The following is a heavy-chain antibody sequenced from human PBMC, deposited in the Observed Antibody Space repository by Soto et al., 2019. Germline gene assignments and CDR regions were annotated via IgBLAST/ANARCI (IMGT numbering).Heavy chain of an antibody. Sequence: QVLLVESGGGGVQPGGSLRLSCAASGFTFSASVMHWVRRAPGKGLEWMAILSYGAKNKYYADSVKGRFTISRDISESTLYLQMDSLRTEDTAVYYCVREEFEDGRGHFTNWGQGTLVSVSS. J-gene: IGHJ4*02. V-gene: IGHV3-30*03. CDR1: GFTFSASV. CDR2: LSYGAKNK. D-gene: IGHD3-3*01. CDR3: VREEFEDGRGHFTN.